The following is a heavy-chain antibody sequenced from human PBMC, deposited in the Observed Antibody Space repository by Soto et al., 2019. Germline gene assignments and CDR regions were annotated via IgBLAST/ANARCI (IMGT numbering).Heavy chain of an antibody. CDR3: ARAQQLGFHYYGMDV. CDR2: INPNSGGT. V-gene: IGHV1-2*04. Sequence: AASVKVSCKASGYTFTGYYMHWVRQAPGQGLEWMGWINPNSGGTNYAQKFQGWVTMTRDTSISTAYMELSRLRSDDTAVYYCARAQQLGFHYYGMDVWGQGTTVTVSS. CDR1: GYTFTGYY. D-gene: IGHD6-13*01. J-gene: IGHJ6*02.